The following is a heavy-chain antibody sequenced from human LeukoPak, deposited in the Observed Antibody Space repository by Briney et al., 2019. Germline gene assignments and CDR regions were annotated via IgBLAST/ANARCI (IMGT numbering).Heavy chain of an antibody. CDR3: AKDRGYDPYFDY. Sequence: XXMSWVRQAPGKGLEWVSAISGSGGSTYYADSVKGRFTISRDNSKNTLYLQMNSLRAEDTAVYYCAKDRGYDPYFDYWGQGTLVTVSS. CDR1: XX. D-gene: IGHD5-12*01. CDR2: ISGSGGST. J-gene: IGHJ4*02. V-gene: IGHV3-23*01.